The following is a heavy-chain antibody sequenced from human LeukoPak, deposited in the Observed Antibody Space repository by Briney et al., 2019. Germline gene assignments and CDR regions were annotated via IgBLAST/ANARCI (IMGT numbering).Heavy chain of an antibody. Sequence: SETLSLTCTVSGGSISSYYWSWIRQPPGKGLEWIGSIYHSGSTHYNPSLKSRVTISVDTSKNHFSLKLSSVTAADTAIYYCARKVMTYYFDYWGQGTLVTVSS. D-gene: IGHD2-8*01. CDR2: IYHSGST. J-gene: IGHJ4*02. CDR1: GGSISSYY. CDR3: ARKVMTYYFDY. V-gene: IGHV4-59*08.